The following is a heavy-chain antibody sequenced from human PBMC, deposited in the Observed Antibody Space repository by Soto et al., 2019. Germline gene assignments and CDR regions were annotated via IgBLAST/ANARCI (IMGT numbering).Heavy chain of an antibody. Sequence: QVQLQESGPGLVKPSQTLSLTCTVSGGSISSGGYYWSWIRQHPGKGLEWIGYIYYSGRAYYNPSLRGRVTMSVDTSKNQISLRLTSVTAADTAVYYCARAGVATPNWFDPWGQGTLVTVSS. CDR3: ARAGVATPNWFDP. CDR1: GGSISSGGYY. J-gene: IGHJ5*02. CDR2: IYYSGRA. V-gene: IGHV4-31*03. D-gene: IGHD2-8*01.